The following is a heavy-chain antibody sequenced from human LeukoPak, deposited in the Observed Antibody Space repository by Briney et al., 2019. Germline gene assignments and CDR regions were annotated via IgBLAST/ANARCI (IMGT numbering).Heavy chain of an antibody. CDR2: IYYSGST. J-gene: IGHJ4*02. D-gene: IGHD3-10*01. V-gene: IGHV4-59*12. CDR3: ARVPFAYYGSGSYRFDY. Sequence: PSETLSLTCTVSGGSMSPYHWGWIRQPPGKGLEWTGYIYYSGSTNYNPSLKSRVTISVDTSKNQFSLKLSSVTAADTAVYYCARVPFAYYGSGSYRFDYWGQGTLVTVSS. CDR1: GGSMSPYH.